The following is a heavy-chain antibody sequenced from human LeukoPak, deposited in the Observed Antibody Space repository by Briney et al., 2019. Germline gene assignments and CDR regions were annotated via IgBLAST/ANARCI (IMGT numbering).Heavy chain of an antibody. CDR2: IDYRGST. J-gene: IGHJ3*02. V-gene: IGHV4-59*01. D-gene: IGHD5-18*01. CDR3: ARSRSGYSYDHAAFEI. CDR1: GDSIGTYY. Sequence: PSETLSLTCTVSGDSIGTYYWSWIRQPPGKGLEWIAYIDYRGSTTYNPSLRSRVTISVDTSRNQFSLKLYSVTAADTAVYYCARSRSGYSYDHAAFEIWAKGQWSPSLQ.